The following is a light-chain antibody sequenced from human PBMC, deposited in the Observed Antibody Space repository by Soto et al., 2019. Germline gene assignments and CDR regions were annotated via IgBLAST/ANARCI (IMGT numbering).Light chain of an antibody. J-gene: IGLJ2*01. CDR3: RSYTSSSTVV. V-gene: IGLV2-14*01. CDR2: DVS. Sequence: QSALTQPASVSGSPGQSITISCTGTSRDVGDYDYVSWYQQYPCKDPKLMIFDVSNRHSGVSNRFYGSKSGNTASLTISWLQDEAEAYYYCRSYTSSSTVVLGGGTKGTVL. CDR1: SRDVGDYDY.